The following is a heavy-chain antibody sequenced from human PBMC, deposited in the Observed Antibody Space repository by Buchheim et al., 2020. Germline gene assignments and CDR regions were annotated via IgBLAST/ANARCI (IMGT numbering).Heavy chain of an antibody. V-gene: IGHV3-33*01. J-gene: IGHJ4*02. CDR2: IWYDGSNK. CDR1: GFTFSSYG. Sequence: QVQLVESGGGVVQPGRSLRLSCAASGFTFSSYGMHWVRQAPGKGLEWVAVIWYDGSNKYYADSVKGRFTISRDNSKNTLYLQMNSLRAEDTAVYYCARDVVPQLLWFGELSPFDYWGQGTL. D-gene: IGHD3-10*01. CDR3: ARDVVPQLLWFGELSPFDY.